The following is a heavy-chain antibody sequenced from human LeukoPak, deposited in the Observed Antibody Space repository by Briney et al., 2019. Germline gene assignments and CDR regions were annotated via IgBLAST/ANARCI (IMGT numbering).Heavy chain of an antibody. J-gene: IGHJ3*02. Sequence: GGSLRLSCAVSGLTINKYWMHWVRQAPGKGLEWVAVISYDGSDKYYVDSAKGRFTISRDNSKDTLYLQMNSLRAEDTAVYFCAKDLGLAYYESYFDIWGQGTMVTVSS. V-gene: IGHV3-30*18. CDR3: AKDLGLAYYESYFDI. D-gene: IGHD3-22*01. CDR2: ISYDGSDK. CDR1: GLTINKYW.